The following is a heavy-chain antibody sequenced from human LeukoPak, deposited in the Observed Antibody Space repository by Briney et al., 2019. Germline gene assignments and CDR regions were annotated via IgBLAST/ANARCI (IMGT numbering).Heavy chain of an antibody. CDR3: TTTSLRSLRFGSTQDY. V-gene: IGHV3-15*01. CDR2: IKSKTDGGTT. Sequence: TGGSLRLSCAASGFTFSNAWMSWVRQAPGKGLEWVGRIKSKTDGGTTDYAAPVKGRFTTSRDDSKNTLYLQMNSLKTEDTAVYYCTTTSLRSLRFGSTQDYWGQGTLVTVSS. CDR1: GFTFSNAW. D-gene: IGHD3-10*01. J-gene: IGHJ4*02.